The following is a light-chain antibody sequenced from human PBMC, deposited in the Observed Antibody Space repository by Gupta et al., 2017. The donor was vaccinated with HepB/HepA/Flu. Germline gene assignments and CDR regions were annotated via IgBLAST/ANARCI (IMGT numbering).Light chain of an antibody. CDR3: QQYNNCPPYT. CDR2: GAS. CDR1: QSVSSN. Sequence: EVVMTLSPATLSVSPGERATLSCSASQSVSSNLAWYQQKPGQAPRLLIYGASTRATGIPARFSGSGSGTEFTLTISSLQSEDFAVYYCQQYNNCPPYTFGQGTKLEIK. V-gene: IGKV3-15*01. J-gene: IGKJ2*01.